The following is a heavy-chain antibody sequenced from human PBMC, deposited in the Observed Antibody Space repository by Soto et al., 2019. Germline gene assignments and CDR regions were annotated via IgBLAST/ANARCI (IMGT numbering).Heavy chain of an antibody. Sequence: GGSLRLSCAASGFTFSRYNMNWVRQAPGKGLEWISHISGSSSTIYYAESVKGRFTISRDNAKSSLYLQMNSLRDEDTAVYYWSTVKEYSGYEPVNSWGRGTLVTVSS. CDR3: STVKEYSGYEPVNS. CDR2: ISGSSSTI. D-gene: IGHD5-12*01. V-gene: IGHV3-48*02. J-gene: IGHJ4*02. CDR1: GFTFSRYN.